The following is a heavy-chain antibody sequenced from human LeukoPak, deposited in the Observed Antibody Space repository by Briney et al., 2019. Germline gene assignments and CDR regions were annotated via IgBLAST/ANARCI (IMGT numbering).Heavy chain of an antibody. Sequence: SETLSLTCAVSGDSIRDGHWWSWVRQPPGKGLEWIGEIYHSGSTNYKSSLKSRVAISVDTSKNQFSLNLSSVTAADTAVYYCVTSIALAGWGAFDVWSQGTMVTVSS. V-gene: IGHV4-4*02. CDR2: IYHSGST. CDR3: VTSIALAGWGAFDV. CDR1: GDSIRDGHW. D-gene: IGHD6-19*01. J-gene: IGHJ3*01.